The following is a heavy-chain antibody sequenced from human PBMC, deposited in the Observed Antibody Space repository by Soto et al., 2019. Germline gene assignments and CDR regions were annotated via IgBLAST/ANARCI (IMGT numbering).Heavy chain of an antibody. CDR2: VYYSDST. CDR1: GGPIGSYY. V-gene: IGHV4-59*01. J-gene: IGHJ6*02. Sequence: QVQLQESGPGLVKPSETLSLTCPVSGGPIGSYYWSWLRQSPGKGLEWIGCVYYSDSTNYNPSLKSRVTISLDKSKNQFSLRLNSVTAADTAVYFCARTEASSWSFFYYGMDVCGQGTTVAVSS. CDR3: ARTEASSWSFFYYGMDV. D-gene: IGHD6-13*01.